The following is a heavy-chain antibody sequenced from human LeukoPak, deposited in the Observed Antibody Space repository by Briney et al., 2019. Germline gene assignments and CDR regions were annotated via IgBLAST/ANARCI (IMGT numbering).Heavy chain of an antibody. Sequence: SETLSLTCTVSGDSIRGYSWSRIRQPAGKGLEWIGRIYASGDADYNPSLKSRVTMSVDTPKSHFSLRLNSVTAADTAVYYCARDHDSSGIYYRGTFDIWGQGTMVTVSS. V-gene: IGHV4-4*07. D-gene: IGHD3-22*01. CDR2: IYASGDA. CDR1: GDSIRGYS. J-gene: IGHJ3*02. CDR3: ARDHDSSGIYYRGTFDI.